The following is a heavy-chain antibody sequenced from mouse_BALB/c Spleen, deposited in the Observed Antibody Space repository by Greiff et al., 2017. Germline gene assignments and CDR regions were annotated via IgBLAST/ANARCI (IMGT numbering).Heavy chain of an antibody. CDR2: INSNGGST. Sequence: EVKLMESGGGLVQPGGSLKLSCAASGFTFSSYGMSWVRQTPDKRLELVATINSNGGSTYYPDSVKGRFTISRDNAKNTLYLQMSSLKSEDTAMYYCARDHGTSYFDYWGQGTTLTVSS. V-gene: IGHV5-6-3*01. J-gene: IGHJ2*01. CDR1: GFTFSSYG. D-gene: IGHD2-14*01. CDR3: ARDHGTSYFDY.